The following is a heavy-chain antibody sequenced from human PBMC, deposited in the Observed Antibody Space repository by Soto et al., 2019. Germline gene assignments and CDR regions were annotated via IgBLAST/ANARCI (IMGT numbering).Heavy chain of an antibody. J-gene: IGHJ5*02. D-gene: IGHD2-2*01. Sequence: ASVKVSCKASGYTFTDYDMHWVRQAPGHGLEWMRWINTYNGNTNYAQKLQGRVTMTTDTSTSTAYMELRSLRSDDTAMYYCARDGSCSSTSCYGGYNWFDPWGQGTLVTVSS. CDR2: INTYNGNT. CDR1: GYTFTDYD. CDR3: ARDGSCSSTSCYGGYNWFDP. V-gene: IGHV1-18*01.